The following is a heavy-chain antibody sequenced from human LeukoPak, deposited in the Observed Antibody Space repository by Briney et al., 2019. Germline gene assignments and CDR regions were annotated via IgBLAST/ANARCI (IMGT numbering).Heavy chain of an antibody. CDR1: GFTFSSYA. V-gene: IGHV3-23*01. CDR3: ARDPSGYYYYYMDV. Sequence: GGSLRLSCAASGFTFSSYAMTWVRQAPGKGLGWVSTINSDGSTYYADTVKGRFTISRDNSKNTLYLQMNSLRAEDTAVYYCARDPSGYYYYYMDVWGKGTTVTVSS. J-gene: IGHJ6*03. CDR2: INSDGST.